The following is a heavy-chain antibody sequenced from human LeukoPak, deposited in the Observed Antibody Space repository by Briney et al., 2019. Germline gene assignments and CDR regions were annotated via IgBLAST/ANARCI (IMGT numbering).Heavy chain of an antibody. V-gene: IGHV4-59*01. CDR2: VFYSGNT. D-gene: IGHD1-7*01. CDR3: AKGTRFDP. J-gene: IGHJ5*02. Sequence: PSETLSLTCTVSGGSMSPYYWNWIRQAPGKGLEWIGYVFYSGNTYYNPSLRGRVTISIDTSKSQFSLNLSSVTAADTAVYFCAKGTRFDPWGQGTLVTVSS. CDR1: GGSMSPYY.